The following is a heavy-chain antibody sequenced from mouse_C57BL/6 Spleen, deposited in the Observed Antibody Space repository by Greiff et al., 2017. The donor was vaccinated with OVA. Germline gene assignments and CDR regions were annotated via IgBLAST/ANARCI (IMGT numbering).Heavy chain of an antibody. CDR3: AREEKFYYFDY. J-gene: IGHJ2*01. CDR2: ISYSGST. CDR1: GYSITSGYD. V-gene: IGHV3-1*01. Sequence: EVQLVESGPGMVKPSQSLSLTCTVTGYSITSGYDWHWIRHFPGNKLEWMGYISYSGSTNYNPSLKSRISITHDTSKNHFFLKLNSVTTEDTATYYCAREEKFYYFDYWGQGTTLTGSS.